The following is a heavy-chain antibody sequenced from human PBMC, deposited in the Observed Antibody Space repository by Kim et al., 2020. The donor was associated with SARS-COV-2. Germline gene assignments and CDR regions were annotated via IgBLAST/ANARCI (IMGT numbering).Heavy chain of an antibody. J-gene: IGHJ4*02. CDR2: ISNSGNTI. V-gene: IGHV3-11*01. CDR1: GLTFSDYY. CDR3: AMSSGWYKFNY. D-gene: IGHD6-19*01. Sequence: GGSLRLSCAASGLTFSDYYMSWIRQAPGKGLEWVSYISNSGNTIYYADSVKGRFTISRDNAKDSLYLQMNSLRAEDTALYYCAMSSGWYKFNYWGQGTLLTVSS.